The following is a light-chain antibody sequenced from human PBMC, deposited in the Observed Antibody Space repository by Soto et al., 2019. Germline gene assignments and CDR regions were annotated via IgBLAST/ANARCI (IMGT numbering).Light chain of an antibody. CDR3: LQSLQIPLT. V-gene: IGKV2-28*01. J-gene: IGKJ4*01. Sequence: DLVMTQSPLSLPVTPGEPASISCRSSQSLLHSNGYNYLDWYLQKPGQSPQILIYLGSNRASGVPDRFSGRGSGTDFTLKISRVEAEDVGIYYCLQSLQIPLTFGGGTKVEIK. CDR1: QSLLHSNGYNY. CDR2: LGS.